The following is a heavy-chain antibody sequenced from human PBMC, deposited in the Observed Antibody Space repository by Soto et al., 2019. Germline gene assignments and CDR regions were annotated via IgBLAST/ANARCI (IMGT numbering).Heavy chain of an antibody. CDR3: GRITIPE. J-gene: IGHJ4*02. CDR2: INHSGST. Sequence: QVQLQQWGAGLLKPSETLSLTCAVFGGSFSDYYWSWIRQPPGKGLEWIGEINHSGSTNYNPSLKSRVTISEDTSKNQISLKLSSVTAADTAVYYCGRITIPEWGQGTLVTVSS. D-gene: IGHD1-20*01. V-gene: IGHV4-34*01. CDR1: GGSFSDYY.